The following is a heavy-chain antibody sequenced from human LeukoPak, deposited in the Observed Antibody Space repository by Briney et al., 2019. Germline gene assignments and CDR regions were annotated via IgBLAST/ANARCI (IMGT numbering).Heavy chain of an antibody. Sequence: SETLSLTCTVPGDSIRTHYWSWIRQPAGKGLEWIGRIYFSGSSNYNPSLKSRVTMSLETSKNQLSLKLSSVAAAGTAVYYCARTASSTLGAYLEYWGQGTLVTVSS. CDR1: GDSIRTHY. D-gene: IGHD2-2*01. CDR3: ARTASSTLGAYLEY. V-gene: IGHV4-4*07. J-gene: IGHJ4*02. CDR2: IYFSGSS.